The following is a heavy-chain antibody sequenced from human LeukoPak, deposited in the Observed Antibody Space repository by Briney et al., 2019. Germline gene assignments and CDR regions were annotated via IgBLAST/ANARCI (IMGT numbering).Heavy chain of an antibody. J-gene: IGHJ4*02. D-gene: IGHD5-24*01. CDR3: ARSGTEDGYNIYFDH. V-gene: IGHV3-53*01. Sequence: SGGSLRLSCAVSGITVSTNYMSWVRQAPGKGLEWVSLISGSGSGTHYADSVKGRFTISRDNSKNMLYLHMNSLRADDTAVYYCARSGTEDGYNIYFDHWGQGTLVTVSS. CDR2: ISGSGSGT. CDR1: GITVSTNY.